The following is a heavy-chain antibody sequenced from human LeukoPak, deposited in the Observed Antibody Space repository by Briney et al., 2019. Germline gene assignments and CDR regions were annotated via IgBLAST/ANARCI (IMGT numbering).Heavy chain of an antibody. CDR3: ARGVVGARRYFDL. CDR2: IYYTGST. J-gene: IGHJ2*01. CDR1: GGSINNYY. Sequence: PSETLSLTCTVSGGSINNYYGSWIRQPPGKGLEWIGDIYYTGSTSYNPSLKSRVTISVDTSKNRVSLELTSVTPADTAVYYCARGVVGARRYFDLWGRGALVTVSS. V-gene: IGHV4-59*01. D-gene: IGHD1-26*01.